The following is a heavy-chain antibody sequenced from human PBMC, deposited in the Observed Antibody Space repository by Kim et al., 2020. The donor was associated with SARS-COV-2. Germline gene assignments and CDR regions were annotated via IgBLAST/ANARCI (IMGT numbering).Heavy chain of an antibody. CDR2: IYYSGST. D-gene: IGHD3-22*01. Sequence: SETLSLTCTVSGGSISSYYWSWIRQPPGKGLEWIGYIYYSGSTNYNPSLKSRVTISVDTSKNQFSLKLSSVTAADTAVYYCAREEDSSGQGYWGQGTLVTVSS. CDR3: AREEDSSGQGY. CDR1: GGSISSYY. J-gene: IGHJ4*02. V-gene: IGHV4-59*01.